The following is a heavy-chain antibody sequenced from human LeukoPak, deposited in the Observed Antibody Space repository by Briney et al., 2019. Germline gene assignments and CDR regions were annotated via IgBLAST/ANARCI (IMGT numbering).Heavy chain of an antibody. D-gene: IGHD3-9*01. CDR1: VGSISSRFYC. CDR2: IYYPGNT. CDR3: ARGEGNYNLLTGYFDY. Sequence: SETLSLTCTVSVGSISSRFYCWGWIRRPPGEGLEWIGSIYYPGNTYYNPSLKSRVTISMDTSKNQFSLKLGSVTAADTAVYYCARGEGNYNLLTGYFDYWGQGTLVTVSS. V-gene: IGHV4-39*07. J-gene: IGHJ4*02.